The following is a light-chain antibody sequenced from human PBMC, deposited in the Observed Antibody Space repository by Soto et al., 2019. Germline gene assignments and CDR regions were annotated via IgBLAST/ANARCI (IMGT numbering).Light chain of an antibody. J-gene: IGLJ3*02. CDR2: VGTGGIVG. CDR1: SGYSNYK. Sequence: QAVVTQPPSASASLGASVTLTCTLSSGYSNYKVDWYQQRPGKGPRFVMRVGTGGIVGSKGDGIPDRFSVLGSGLNRYLTIKNIQEEDESDYHCGADHGSGSNFGGVFGGGTQLTVL. CDR3: GADHGSGSNFGGV. V-gene: IGLV9-49*01.